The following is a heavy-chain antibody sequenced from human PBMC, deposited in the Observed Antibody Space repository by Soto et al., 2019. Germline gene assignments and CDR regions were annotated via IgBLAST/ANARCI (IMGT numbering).Heavy chain of an antibody. CDR1: GGSFSYYG. V-gene: IGHV1-69*01. Sequence: QVQLMQSGAEVKKPGSSVTVSCTASGGSFSYYGITWVRQAPGQGLEWMGGIVPVFGTAKYPQEFQGRLTITADEATRTVYMELSNLRSEDTAVYYCARSGEAYYDVLTGYYKGSWFDPWGQGTLVTVSS. D-gene: IGHD3-9*01. J-gene: IGHJ5*02. CDR3: ARSGEAYYDVLTGYYKGSWFDP. CDR2: IVPVFGTA.